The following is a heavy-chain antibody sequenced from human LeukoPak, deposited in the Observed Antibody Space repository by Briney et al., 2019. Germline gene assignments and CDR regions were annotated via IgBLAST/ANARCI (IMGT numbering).Heavy chain of an antibody. Sequence: ASVKVSCKASGYTFTGYYMHWVRQAPGQGLEWMGWINPSSGGTNYAQKFQGRVTMTRDTSISTAYMELSRLRSDDTAVYYCARLTYYDFWSGHNYAFDIWGQGTMVTVSS. CDR3: ARLTYYDFWSGHNYAFDI. CDR1: GYTFTGYY. V-gene: IGHV1-2*02. CDR2: INPSSGGT. J-gene: IGHJ3*02. D-gene: IGHD3-3*01.